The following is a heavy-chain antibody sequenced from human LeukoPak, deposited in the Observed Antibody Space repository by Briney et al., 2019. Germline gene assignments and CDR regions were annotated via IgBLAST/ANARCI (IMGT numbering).Heavy chain of an antibody. D-gene: IGHD3-10*01. CDR2: IYPGDSDT. V-gene: IGHV5-51*01. J-gene: IGHJ4*02. Sequence: GESLTISCKGSGYSFTSYRIGWVPQMPGKGLEWMGIIYPGDSDTRYSPSFQGQVTISADKSISTAYLQWSSLKASDTAMYYCARRALTYPGDPDYWGQGTLVTVSS. CDR1: GYSFTSYR. CDR3: ARRALTYPGDPDY.